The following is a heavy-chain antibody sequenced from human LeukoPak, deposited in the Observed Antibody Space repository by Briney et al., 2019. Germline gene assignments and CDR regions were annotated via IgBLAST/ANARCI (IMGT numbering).Heavy chain of an antibody. V-gene: IGHV1-18*01. CDR1: GYTFTSYG. CDR2: ISAYNGNT. Sequence: ASVKVSCKASGYTFTSYGVSWVRQAPGQGLEWMGWISAYNGNTNYAQKLQGRVTMTTDTSTSTAYMGLRSLRSDDTAVYYCARDRYYDSSGYSATWGQGTLVTVSS. J-gene: IGHJ4*02. CDR3: ARDRYYDSSGYSAT. D-gene: IGHD3-22*01.